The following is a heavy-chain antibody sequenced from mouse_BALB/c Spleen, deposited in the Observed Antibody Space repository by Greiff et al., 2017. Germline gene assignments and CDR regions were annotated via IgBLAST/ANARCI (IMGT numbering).Heavy chain of an antibody. J-gene: IGHJ4*01. CDR3: ARAQYDYEGSSYAMDD. V-gene: IGHV5-4*02. Sequence: VQLKESGGGLVKPGGSLTLSCAASGFTFSDYYMYWVRQTPEKRLEWVATISDGGSYTYYPDSVKGRFTISRDNAKNNLYLQMSSLKSEDTAMYYCARAQYDYEGSSYAMDDWGQGTSVTVSS. CDR2: ISDGGSYT. CDR1: GFTFSDYY. D-gene: IGHD2-4*01.